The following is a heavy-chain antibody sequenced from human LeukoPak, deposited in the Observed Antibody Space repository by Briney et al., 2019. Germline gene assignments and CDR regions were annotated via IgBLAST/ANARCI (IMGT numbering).Heavy chain of an antibody. Sequence: ASAKVSCKASGYTFTGYYMHWVRQAPGQGLEWMGWINPNSGGTNYAQKFQGRVTMTRDTSISTAYMELSRLRSDDTAVYYCARRNYGDYEGWRYWGQGTLVTVSS. D-gene: IGHD4-17*01. CDR2: INPNSGGT. J-gene: IGHJ4*02. CDR1: GYTFTGYY. CDR3: ARRNYGDYEGWRY. V-gene: IGHV1-2*02.